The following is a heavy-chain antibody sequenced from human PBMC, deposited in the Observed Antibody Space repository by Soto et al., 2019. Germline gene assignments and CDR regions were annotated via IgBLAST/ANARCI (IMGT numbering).Heavy chain of an antibody. CDR2: IKTATGHA. D-gene: IGHD6-19*01. J-gene: IGHJ4*02. Sequence: QVQLVQSGAEVQRPGASVKVSCQASGYTFTTYDMHWVRQAPGQSRERMGWIKTATGHAKYSQKFQDRVTMTRETAASTGQMEFSSLRSGDTAVYFCVVSTGWWSFIYWGQGSLVTVAS. V-gene: IGHV1-3*04. CDR1: GYTFTTYD. CDR3: VVSTGWWSFIY.